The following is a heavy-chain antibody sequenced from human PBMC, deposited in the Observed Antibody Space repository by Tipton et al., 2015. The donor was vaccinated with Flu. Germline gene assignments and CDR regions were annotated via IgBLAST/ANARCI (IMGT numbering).Heavy chain of an antibody. CDR1: GFTFSNYG. CDR2: IRYDGGNK. V-gene: IGHV3-30*02. Sequence: QVQLVQSGGGVVQPGGSLRLSCAAPGFTFSNYGMHWVRQAPGKGLEWVAFIRYDGGNKYYPGSVKGRFTISRDNSQNTLHLQMDSLRAEDTAVYYCAKDKGGDYYGSGSYFDYWGQGTLVTVSS. CDR3: AKDKGGDYYGSGSYFDY. J-gene: IGHJ4*02. D-gene: IGHD3-10*01.